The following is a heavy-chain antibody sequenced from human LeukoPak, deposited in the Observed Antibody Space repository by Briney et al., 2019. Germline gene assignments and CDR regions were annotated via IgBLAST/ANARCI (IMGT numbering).Heavy chain of an antibody. CDR2: IIPILGIA. V-gene: IGHV1-69*04. Sequence: SVKVSCKASGYTFTSYAISWVRQAPGQGLEWMGRIIPILGIANYAQKFQGRVTITADKSTSTAYMELSSLRSEDTAVYYCVGATSFFDYWGQGALVTVSS. CDR1: GYTFTSYA. CDR3: VGATSFFDY. J-gene: IGHJ4*02. D-gene: IGHD1-26*01.